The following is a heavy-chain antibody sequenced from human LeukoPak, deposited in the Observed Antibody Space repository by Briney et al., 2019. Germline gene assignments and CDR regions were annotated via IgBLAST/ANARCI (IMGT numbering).Heavy chain of an antibody. V-gene: IGHV3-43*01. CDR2: ISWDGGSR. J-gene: IGHJ1*01. CDR1: GFSFDEYT. D-gene: IGHD3-22*01. Sequence: GGSLRLSCAASGFSFDEYTSHWVRQAQGQGLEWVSLISWDGGSRDYADSVKGRFTISRDNSKNSLYLQMNSLRTEDTALYYCAKDLDSSGYRFYFRHWGQGTLVTVSS. CDR3: AKDLDSSGYRFYFRH.